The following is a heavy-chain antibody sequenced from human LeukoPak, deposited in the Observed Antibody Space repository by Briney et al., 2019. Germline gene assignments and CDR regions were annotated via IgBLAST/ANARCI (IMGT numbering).Heavy chain of an antibody. J-gene: IGHJ5*02. Sequence: TSETLSLTCTVSGGSISSGSYYWSWIRQPAGKGLEWIGRIYHSGSTYYNPSLKSRVTISVDTSKNQFSLKLSSVTAADTAVYYCARVGRYCSGGSCYLKYNWFDPWGQGTLVTVSS. CDR2: IYHSGST. D-gene: IGHD2-15*01. CDR1: GGSISSGSYY. CDR3: ARVGRYCSGGSCYLKYNWFDP. V-gene: IGHV4-61*02.